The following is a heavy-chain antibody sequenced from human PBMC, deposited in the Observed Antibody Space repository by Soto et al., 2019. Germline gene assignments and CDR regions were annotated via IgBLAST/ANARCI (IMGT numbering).Heavy chain of an antibody. CDR3: AKDRAWCQFDF. D-gene: IGHD6-19*01. CDR2: ISPDGSAK. V-gene: IGHV3-7*01. Sequence: PGGSLRLSCVASGFSFRDTWMSWVRQAPGKGLEWVANISPDGSAKFSVDSVKGRFAISRDNAQDSLFLEMNSLRAEDTAVYYCAKDRAWCQFDFWGQGTLVTVSS. CDR1: GFSFRDTW. J-gene: IGHJ4*02.